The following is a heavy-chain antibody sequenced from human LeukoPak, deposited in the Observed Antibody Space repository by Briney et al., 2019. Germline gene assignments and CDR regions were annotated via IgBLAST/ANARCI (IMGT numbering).Heavy chain of an antibody. CDR3: ARGTGNSGLDY. D-gene: IGHD1-14*01. CDR1: GYTFTGYY. V-gene: IGHV1-46*01. CDR2: INPSGGST. J-gene: IGHJ4*02. Sequence: GASVKVSCKASGYTFTGYYIHWVRQAPGQGLEWMGIINPSGGSTSYAQKFQGRVTLTRDTSTSTVYMELSSLRSDDTAVYYCARGTGNSGLDYWGQGALVTVSS.